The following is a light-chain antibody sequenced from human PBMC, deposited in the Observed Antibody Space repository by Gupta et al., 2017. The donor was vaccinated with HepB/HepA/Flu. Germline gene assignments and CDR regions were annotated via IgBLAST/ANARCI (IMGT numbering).Light chain of an antibody. Sequence: DIVMTQSPLSLSVTPGEPASISCRSSQSLLNGNGFHYLDWYLQKPGQSPQILIYLASKRASGVPDRFSGSGSGTDFTRKISRVEAEDVGVYYCRQSVQCPKAFGRGTTVEIK. V-gene: IGKV2-28*01. J-gene: IGKJ4*01. CDR2: LAS. CDR3: RQSVQCPKA. CDR1: QSLLNGNGFHY.